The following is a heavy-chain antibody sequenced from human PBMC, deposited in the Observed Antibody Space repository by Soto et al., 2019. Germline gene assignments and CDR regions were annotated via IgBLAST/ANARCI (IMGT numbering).Heavy chain of an antibody. J-gene: IGHJ4*02. CDR3: ARGTNYDILTGLNY. Sequence: SETLSLTCTVSGGSISSYYWSWIRQPPGKGLEWIGYIYYSGSTNYNPSLKSRVTISVDTSKNQFSLKLSSVTAADTAVYYCARGTNYDILTGLNYWGQGTLVTVSS. V-gene: IGHV4-59*01. CDR2: IYYSGST. D-gene: IGHD3-9*01. CDR1: GGSISSYY.